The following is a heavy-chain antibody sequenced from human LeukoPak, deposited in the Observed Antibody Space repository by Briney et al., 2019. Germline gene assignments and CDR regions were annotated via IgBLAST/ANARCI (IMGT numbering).Heavy chain of an antibody. V-gene: IGHV4-30-4*01. Sequence: SETLSLTCTVSGGSISSGDYYWSWIRQPPGKGLEWIGYIYYSGSTYYNPSLKSRVTISVDKSKNQFSLKLSSVTAADTAVYYCAPGIAAAGTGPLGVYWGQGTLVTVSS. D-gene: IGHD6-13*01. J-gene: IGHJ4*02. CDR3: APGIAAAGTGPLGVY. CDR2: IYYSGST. CDR1: GGSISSGDYY.